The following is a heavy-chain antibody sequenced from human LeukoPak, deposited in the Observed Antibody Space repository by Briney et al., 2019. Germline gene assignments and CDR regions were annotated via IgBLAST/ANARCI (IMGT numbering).Heavy chain of an antibody. V-gene: IGHV7-4-1*02. CDR1: GYTFTSYA. J-gene: IGHJ4*02. CDR3: ARGPLIGFCSGGSCSEYDFEH. Sequence: ASVKVSCKASGYTFTSYAMNWVRQAPGQGLEWMGWISTNTGNPTYAQGFTGRFVFSLDTSVSTAYLQISSLKAEDTAVYYCARGPLIGFCSGGSCSEYDFEHWGQGTLVTVSS. CDR2: ISTNTGNP. D-gene: IGHD2-15*01.